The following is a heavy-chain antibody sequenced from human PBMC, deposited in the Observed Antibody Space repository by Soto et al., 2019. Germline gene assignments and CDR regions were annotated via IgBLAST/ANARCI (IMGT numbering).Heavy chain of an antibody. Sequence: ELQLVDSGGALVQPGESLRLSCAASGFTFSDYFMTWVRQAPGKGLEWVATIKQDGNERYYVDSVKGRFIISRDNAKTSLYLQMNALRAEDTAVYYCAIGHWLGCWGQGTLVTVSS. V-gene: IGHV3-7*01. CDR2: IKQDGNER. CDR3: AIGHWLGC. J-gene: IGHJ4*02. CDR1: GFTFSDYF. D-gene: IGHD6-19*01.